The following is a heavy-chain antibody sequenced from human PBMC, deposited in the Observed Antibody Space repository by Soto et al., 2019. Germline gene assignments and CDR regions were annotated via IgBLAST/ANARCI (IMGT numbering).Heavy chain of an antibody. D-gene: IGHD6-19*01. CDR2: ISGSGGST. CDR1: GFTFSSYA. V-gene: IGHV3-23*01. Sequence: EVQLLESGGGLVQPGGSLRLSCAASGFTFSSYAMSWVRQAPGKGLEWVSAISGSGGSTYYADSVKGRFTISRDNSKXTXXLQMNSLRAEXTAXXXXXXXXYPVAGLDYWGQGTLVTVSS. J-gene: IGHJ4*02. CDR3: XXXXYPVAGLDY.